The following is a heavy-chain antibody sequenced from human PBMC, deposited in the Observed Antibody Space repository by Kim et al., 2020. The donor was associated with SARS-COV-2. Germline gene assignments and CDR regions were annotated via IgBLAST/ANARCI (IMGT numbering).Heavy chain of an antibody. V-gene: IGHV3-15*01. CDR3: TTVSAAAGTERYYYYYYGMDI. Sequence: GGSLRLSCAASGFTFSNAWMSWVRQAPGKGLEWVGRIKSKTDGGTTDYAAPVKGRFTISRDDSKNTLYLQMNSLKTEDTAVYYCTTVSAAAGTERYYYYYYGMDIWGQGTTVTVSS. CDR1: GFTFSNAW. CDR2: IKSKTDGGTT. J-gene: IGHJ6*02. D-gene: IGHD6-13*01.